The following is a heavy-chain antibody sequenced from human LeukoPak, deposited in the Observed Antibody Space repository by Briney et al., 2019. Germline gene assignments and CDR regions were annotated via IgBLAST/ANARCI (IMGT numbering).Heavy chain of an antibody. J-gene: IGHJ5*02. D-gene: IGHD2-2*01. Sequence: GGSLRLSCAASGFTFSSYWMHWVRRAPGKGLVWASRINSDGSSTSYADSVKGRFTISRDNAKNTLYLQMNSLRAEDTAVYYCAREVIVVVPAAINWFDPWGQGTLVTVSS. CDR3: AREVIVVVPAAINWFDP. V-gene: IGHV3-74*01. CDR1: GFTFSSYW. CDR2: INSDGSST.